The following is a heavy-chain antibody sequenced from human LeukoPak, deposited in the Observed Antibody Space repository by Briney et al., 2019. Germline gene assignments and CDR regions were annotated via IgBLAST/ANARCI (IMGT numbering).Heavy chain of an antibody. CDR3: AREISSGWSPLDY. CDR2: IYNSGST. CDR1: GGSITSYH. D-gene: IGHD6-19*01. V-gene: IGHV4-59*01. J-gene: IGHJ4*02. Sequence: LETLSLTCTVSGGSITSYHYSWIRQPPGKGLEWIGYIYNSGSTNYNPSLKSRVIISVDTSKNQFSLKLSSVTAADTAVYYCAREISSGWSPLDYWGQGTLVTVSS.